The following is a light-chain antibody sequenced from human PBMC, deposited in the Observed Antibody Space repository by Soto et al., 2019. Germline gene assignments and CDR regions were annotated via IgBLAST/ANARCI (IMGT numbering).Light chain of an antibody. CDR2: GAS. CDR1: RTVSVN. CDR3: QQYSSWPPLA. V-gene: IGKV3-15*01. J-gene: IGKJ4*01. Sequence: EVVLTQSPATLSVSPGDTATLACRASRTVSVNVAWYQQKPGQAPRLLIFGASTRATGIPARFSGGGSGTEFTLTGSILKSEDFAVYYCQQYSSWPPLAFGGGTK.